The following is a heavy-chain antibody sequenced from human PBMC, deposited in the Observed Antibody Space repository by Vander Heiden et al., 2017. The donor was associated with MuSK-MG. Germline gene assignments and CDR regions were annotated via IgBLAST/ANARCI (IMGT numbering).Heavy chain of an antibody. Sequence: QLQLQESGPGLVKPSETLSLTCTVSGGSISSSSYYWGWIRQPPGKGLEWIGSIDYSGSTYYSPSLKSRVTISVDTSKNQFSLKLGSVTAADTAVYYCARPGRGGNFDYWGQGTLVTVSS. CDR2: IDYSGST. J-gene: IGHJ4*02. CDR1: GGSISSSSYY. V-gene: IGHV4-39*01. D-gene: IGHD3-10*01. CDR3: ARPGRGGNFDY.